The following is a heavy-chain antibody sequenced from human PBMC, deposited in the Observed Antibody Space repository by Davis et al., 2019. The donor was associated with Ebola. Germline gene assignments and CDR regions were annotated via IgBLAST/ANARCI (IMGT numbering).Heavy chain of an antibody. V-gene: IGHV1-46*01. J-gene: IGHJ3*02. CDR3: ARDFGGYSGYVKVAFDI. D-gene: IGHD5-12*01. CDR1: GYTFTSYY. CDR2: INPSGGST. Sequence: ASVKVSCKASGYTFTSYYMHWVRQAPGQGLEWMGIINPSGGSTSYAQKFQGRVTMTRDTSTSTVYMELSSLRSEDTAVYYCARDFGGYSGYVKVAFDIWGQGTMVTVSS.